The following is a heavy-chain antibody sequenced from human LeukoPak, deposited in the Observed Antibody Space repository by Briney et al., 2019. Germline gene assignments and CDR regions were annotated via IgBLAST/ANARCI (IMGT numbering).Heavy chain of an antibody. D-gene: IGHD1-26*01. Sequence: SGTLSLTCAVSGGSISSSNWWSWVRQPPGKGLEWIGYIHNSGSTSYNSSLKSRVTISADMSKNQVSLKLTSVTAADTAVYYCASCIVGANWFDPWGQGILVTVSS. CDR3: ASCIVGANWFDP. V-gene: IGHV4-4*02. J-gene: IGHJ5*02. CDR2: IHNSGST. CDR1: GGSISSSNW.